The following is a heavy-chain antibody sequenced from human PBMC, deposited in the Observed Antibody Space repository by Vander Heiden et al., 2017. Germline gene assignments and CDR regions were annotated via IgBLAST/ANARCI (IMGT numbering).Heavy chain of an antibody. CDR2: IVRISEGGTA. CDR3: TTDMGHY. V-gene: IGHV3-15*04. Sequence: EVQLVESGGGLVKPGGSLRLACAASGITFINAWMSWVRQAPGKGLEWVGRIVRISEGGTADYAAPVKGRFTISRDDSKNMVYLQMNSLLTEDTAVYYCTTDMGHYWGQGTLVTVSS. J-gene: IGHJ4*02. D-gene: IGHD3-10*01. CDR1: GITFINAW.